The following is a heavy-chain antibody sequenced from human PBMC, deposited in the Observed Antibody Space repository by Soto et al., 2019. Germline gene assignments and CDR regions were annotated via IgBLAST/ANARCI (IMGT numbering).Heavy chain of an antibody. CDR2: ISGSGGST. V-gene: IGHV3-23*01. CDR3: AANRGYNYYYGMDV. CDR1: GFTFSSYG. Sequence: GGSLRLSCAASGFTFSSYGMAWVRQAPGKGLEWVSAISGSGGSTYYADSVKGRFTISRDNSKNTLYLQMNSLRAEDTAVYYCAANRGYNYYYGMDVWGQGTTLTVSS. J-gene: IGHJ6*02. D-gene: IGHD3-22*01.